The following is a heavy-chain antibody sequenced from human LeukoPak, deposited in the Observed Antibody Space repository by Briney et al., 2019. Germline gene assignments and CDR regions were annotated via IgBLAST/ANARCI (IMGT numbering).Heavy chain of an antibody. Sequence: PSETLSLTCIVSGGSISNYYWSWIRQPAGKGLEWIGRKSGNGNSNYNPSLKSRVTISVDKSKNQFSLNLRSVTAADTAVYYCARDEVGATVFDYWGQGTLVTVSS. CDR3: ARDEVGATVFDY. CDR1: GGSISNYY. CDR2: KSGNGNS. V-gene: IGHV4-4*07. J-gene: IGHJ4*02. D-gene: IGHD1-26*01.